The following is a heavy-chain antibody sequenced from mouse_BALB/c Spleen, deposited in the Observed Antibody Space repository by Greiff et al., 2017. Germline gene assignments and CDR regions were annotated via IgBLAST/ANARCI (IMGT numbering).Heavy chain of an antibody. J-gene: IGHJ3*01. V-gene: IGHV5-6*01. D-gene: IGHD1-1*01. Sequence: EVQLVESGGDLVKPGGSLKLSCAASGFTFSSYGMSWVRQTPDKRLEWVATISSGGSYTYYPDSVKGRFTISRDNAKNTLYLQMSSLKSEDTAMYYCASLLITTVPWFAYWGQGTLVTVSA. CDR2: ISSGGSYT. CDR3: ASLLITTVPWFAY. CDR1: GFTFSSYG.